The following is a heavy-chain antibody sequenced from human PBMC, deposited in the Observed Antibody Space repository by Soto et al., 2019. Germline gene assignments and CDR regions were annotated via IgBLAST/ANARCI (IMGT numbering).Heavy chain of an antibody. CDR1: GFTFSSYG. D-gene: IGHD6-19*01. J-gene: IGHJ4*02. Sequence: QVQLVESGGGVVQPGRSLRLSCAASGFTFSSYGMHWVRQAPGKGLEWVAVIWYDASNKYYADSVKGRFNISRDNSKNTMYLQMNSLRAEDTAVYYCSRDCAGYSSGWYQRGGFDYWGQGTLVTVSS. V-gene: IGHV3-33*01. CDR2: IWYDASNK. CDR3: SRDCAGYSSGWYQRGGFDY.